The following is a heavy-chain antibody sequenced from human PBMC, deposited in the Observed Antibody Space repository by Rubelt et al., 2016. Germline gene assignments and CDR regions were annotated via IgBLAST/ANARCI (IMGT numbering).Heavy chain of an antibody. CDR3: ARDLLGRTNQDI. J-gene: IGHJ3*02. V-gene: IGHV1-2*02. Sequence: GHTITGYHMHWVRQAHGQGLEWMGRINPNRGETNYAQKSQGRVTMARDTSNSTAYMELSRLISDDTAVYYCARDLLGRTNQDIWGQGTMLTVSS. D-gene: IGHD1-14*01. CDR2: INPNRGET. CDR1: GHTITGYH.